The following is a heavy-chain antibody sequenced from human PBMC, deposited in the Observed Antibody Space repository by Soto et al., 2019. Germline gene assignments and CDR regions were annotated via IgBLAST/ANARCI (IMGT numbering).Heavy chain of an antibody. D-gene: IGHD5-12*01. CDR1: GGSFSGYY. Sequence: SETLSLTCAVYGGSFSGYYWTWIRQPPGTGLEWIGEINHSGSTNYNPSLKSRVTISVDTSKNQFSLNLSSVTAADTAMYYCARAGVATIYPGNNWFDPWGQGTLVTVS. CDR3: ARAGVATIYPGNNWFDP. J-gene: IGHJ5*02. V-gene: IGHV4-34*01. CDR2: INHSGST.